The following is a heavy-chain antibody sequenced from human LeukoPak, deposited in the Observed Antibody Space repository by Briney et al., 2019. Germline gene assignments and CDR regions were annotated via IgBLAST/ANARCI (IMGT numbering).Heavy chain of an antibody. Sequence: SETLSLTCTVSGGSISSGSYDGSWIRQPAGKGLEWIGRIYTSGGTNYNPSPMSPVTISVDPSKNQFSLKLSSVTAADTAVYYCAREVGYCSGGSCPTGMDVWGQGTTVTVSS. CDR3: AREVGYCSGGSCPTGMDV. J-gene: IGHJ6*02. CDR1: GGSISSGSYD. CDR2: IYTSGGT. D-gene: IGHD2-15*01. V-gene: IGHV4-61*02.